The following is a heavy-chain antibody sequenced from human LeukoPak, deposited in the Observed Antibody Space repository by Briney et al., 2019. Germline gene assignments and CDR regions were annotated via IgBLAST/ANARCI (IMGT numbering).Heavy chain of an antibody. J-gene: IGHJ4*02. D-gene: IGHD3-10*01. CDR2: ISGSGGST. V-gene: IGHV3-23*01. Sequence: GGSLRLSCAASGFTFSSYGMSWVRQAPGKGLEWVSAISGSGGSTYYADSVKGRFTISRDNSKNTLYLQMNCLRAEDTAVYFCARGGVDYYGSGTYYLMYYFDYWGQGALVTVSS. CDR3: ARGGVDYYGSGTYYLMYYFDY. CDR1: GFTFSSYG.